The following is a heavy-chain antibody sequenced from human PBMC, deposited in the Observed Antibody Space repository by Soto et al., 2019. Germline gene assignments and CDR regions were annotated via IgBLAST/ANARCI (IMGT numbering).Heavy chain of an antibody. D-gene: IGHD4-17*01. CDR2: IYYSGST. CDR3: ARVNYGNYYYYCRMDV. J-gene: IGHJ6*02. Sequence: SETLSLTCTVSGGSISNYYWSWIRQPPGKGLEWIGYIYYSGSTNYNPSLKSRVTVSVDTSKNQFSLNLNSVTAADPAVYYCARVNYGNYYYYCRMDVWGQGTTVTVSS. V-gene: IGHV4-59*01. CDR1: GGSISNYY.